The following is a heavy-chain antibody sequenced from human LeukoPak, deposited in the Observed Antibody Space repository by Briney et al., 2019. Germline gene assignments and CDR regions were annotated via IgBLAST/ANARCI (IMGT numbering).Heavy chain of an antibody. Sequence: GGSLRLSCAASGFTFNNYAMNWVRQAPGKGLEWVSSISGGGETTYYADSAKGRFTISRDNPRNTLYLQMNSLRAEDTAVYYCARDYADYVGYFFFDYWGQGTLVTVSS. V-gene: IGHV3-23*01. CDR2: ISGGGETT. J-gene: IGHJ4*02. CDR1: GFTFNNYA. D-gene: IGHD4-17*01. CDR3: ARDYADYVGYFFFDY.